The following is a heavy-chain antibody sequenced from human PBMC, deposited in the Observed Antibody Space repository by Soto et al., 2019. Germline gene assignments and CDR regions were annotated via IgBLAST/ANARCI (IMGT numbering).Heavy chain of an antibody. CDR2: IIPIFGTA. Sequence: SVKVSCKASGGTFSTYVISWVRQAPGQGLEWMGGIIPIFGTANYAQKFQGRVTITADESTTTAYMELSSLRSEDTAMYYCARALEEYYYDSSGYYYDYWGQGTLVTVSS. D-gene: IGHD3-22*01. CDR3: ARALEEYYYDSSGYYYDY. V-gene: IGHV1-69*13. CDR1: GGTFSTYV. J-gene: IGHJ4*02.